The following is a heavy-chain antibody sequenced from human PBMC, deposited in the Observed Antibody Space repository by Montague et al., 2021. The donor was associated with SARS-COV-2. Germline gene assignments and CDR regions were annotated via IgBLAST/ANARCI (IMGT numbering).Heavy chain of an antibody. CDR2: INHSGSA. D-gene: IGHD2-2*02. Sequence: SETLSLTCAVYGGSFSGYYWEWIRQPPGKGLEWIGEINHSGSANYNPSLKRRVTISVDTSKNQFSLKLNSVTAADTAVYYCARLGEGVVPAPILGVGPYYSYFYMDVWGKGATVTVSS. CDR1: GGSFSGYY. CDR3: ARLGEGVVPAPILGVGPYYSYFYMDV. J-gene: IGHJ6*03. V-gene: IGHV4-34*01.